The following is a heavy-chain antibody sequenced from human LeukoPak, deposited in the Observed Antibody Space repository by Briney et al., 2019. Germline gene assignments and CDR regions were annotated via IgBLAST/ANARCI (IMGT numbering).Heavy chain of an antibody. J-gene: IGHJ6*03. CDR1: GYSISSGYY. CDR3: ARLLGGSYYYYHMDV. CDR2: IYHSGST. Sequence: SETLSLTCTVSGYSISSGYYWGWIRQPPGKGLEWIGSIYHSGSTYYNPSLKSRVTISVDTSKNQFSLKLSSVTAADTAVYYCARLLGGSYYYYHMDVWGKGTTVTVSS. D-gene: IGHD2/OR15-2a*01. V-gene: IGHV4-38-2*02.